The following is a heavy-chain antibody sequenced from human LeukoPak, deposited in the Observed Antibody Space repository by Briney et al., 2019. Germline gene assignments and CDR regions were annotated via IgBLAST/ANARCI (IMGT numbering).Heavy chain of an antibody. CDR2: IYSGGTT. CDR3: ARHSSSWSFDP. CDR1: GFTVSSNY. D-gene: IGHD6-13*01. Sequence: AGGSLRLSCAASGFTVSSNYMSWVRQAPGKGLEWVSVIYSGGTTYYADSVKGRFTISRDNSKNTLYPQMNSLRAEDTAVYYCARHSSSWSFDPWGQGTLVTVSS. J-gene: IGHJ5*02. V-gene: IGHV3-53*01.